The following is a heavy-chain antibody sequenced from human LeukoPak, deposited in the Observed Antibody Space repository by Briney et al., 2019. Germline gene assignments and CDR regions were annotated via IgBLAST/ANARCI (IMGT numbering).Heavy chain of an antibody. CDR2: ISWNSGSI. V-gene: IGHV3-9*01. J-gene: IGHJ2*01. D-gene: IGHD3-10*01. CDR1: GFTFDDYA. CDR3: AKDQGRGVIHWYFDL. Sequence: PGGSLRLSCAASGFTFDDYAMHWVRQAPGKGLEWVSGISWNSGSIGYADSVKGRFTISRDNAKNSLYLQMNSLRAEDTALYYCAKDQGRGVIHWYFDLWGRGTLVTVSS.